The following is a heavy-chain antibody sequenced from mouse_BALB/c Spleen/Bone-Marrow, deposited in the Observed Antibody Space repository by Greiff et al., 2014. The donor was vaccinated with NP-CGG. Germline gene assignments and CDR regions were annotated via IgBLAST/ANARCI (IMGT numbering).Heavy chain of an antibody. V-gene: IGHV1-69*02. D-gene: IGHD2-4*01. J-gene: IGHJ2*01. CDR1: GYTFTSYW. Sequence: VQLQESGAELVRPGASVKLSCKASGYTFTSYWINWVKQRPGQDLEWIGNIYPSDSYTNYNQKFKDKATLTVDKSSSTAYMQLSSPTSEDSAVYYCTRTYDYDEGGFDYWGQGTTLTVSS. CDR3: TRTYDYDEGGFDY. CDR2: IYPSDSYT.